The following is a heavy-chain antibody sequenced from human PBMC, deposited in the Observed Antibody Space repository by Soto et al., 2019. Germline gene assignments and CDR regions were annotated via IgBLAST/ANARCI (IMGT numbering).Heavy chain of an antibody. Sequence: SETLSLTCAVSGGSISSSNWWRWVRQPEGKGLEWIGEIYHSGSTNYNPSLKSRVTISVDKSKNQFSLKLSSVTAADTAVYYCARSPCFVLTVISPRGLVVFWCQGTXVTVS. V-gene: IGHV4-4*02. D-gene: IGHD3-9*01. CDR2: IYHSGST. J-gene: IGHJ4*02. CDR3: ARSPCFVLTVISPRGLVVF. CDR1: GGSISSSNW.